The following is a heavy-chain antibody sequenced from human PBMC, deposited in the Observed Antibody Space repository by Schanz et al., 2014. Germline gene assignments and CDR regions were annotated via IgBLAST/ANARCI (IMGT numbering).Heavy chain of an antibody. V-gene: IGHV3-23*04. CDR1: GITFSSHA. CDR3: AGGKTTGLAY. D-gene: IGHD4-4*01. J-gene: IGHJ4*02. Sequence: EVLLVESGGGLVQPGGSLRLSCAASGITFSSHAMSWVRQAPGKGLEWISHIRADGRMTNYAASVEGRFTISRDVAKNTLYLQMFSLRAEDMGVYYCAGGKTTGLAYWGQGILVTVSS. CDR2: IRADGRMT.